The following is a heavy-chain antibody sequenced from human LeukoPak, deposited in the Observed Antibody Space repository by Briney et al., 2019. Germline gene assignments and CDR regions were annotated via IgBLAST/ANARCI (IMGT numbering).Heavy chain of an antibody. J-gene: IGHJ3*02. CDR2: ISGSGGST. CDR3: AKDRELLRYFDWSDAFDI. D-gene: IGHD3-9*01. V-gene: IGHV3-23*01. Sequence: GGSLRLSCAASGFTFSSYAMSWVRQAPGKGLEWVSAISGSGGSTYYADSVKGRFTISRDNSKNTLYLQMNSLRAEDTAVYYCAKDRELLRYFDWSDAFDIWGQGTMVTVSS. CDR1: GFTFSSYA.